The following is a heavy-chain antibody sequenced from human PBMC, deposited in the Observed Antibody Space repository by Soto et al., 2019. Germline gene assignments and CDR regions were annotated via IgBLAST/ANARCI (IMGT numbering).Heavy chain of an antibody. J-gene: IGHJ4*02. V-gene: IGHV3-30-3*01. CDR2: ISYDGSNK. D-gene: IGHD5-18*01. CDR1: GVTVSSYA. CDR3: ARGARTWIQLWFDY. Sequence: PVGCLRLACAACGVTVSSYAMHGVRKAPGKGLEWVAVISYDGSNKYYADSVKGRFTISRDNSKNTLYLQMNSLRAEDTAVYYCARGARTWIQLWFDYCGQGTLVTVSS.